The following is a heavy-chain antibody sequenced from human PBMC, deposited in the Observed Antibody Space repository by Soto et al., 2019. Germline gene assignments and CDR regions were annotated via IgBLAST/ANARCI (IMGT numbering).Heavy chain of an antibody. D-gene: IGHD5-12*01. V-gene: IGHV1-18*01. CDR2: ISAYNGNT. Sequence: GASVKVSCKASGYTFTSYGISWVRQAPGQGLEWMGWISAYNGNTNYAQKLQGRVTMTTDTSTSTAYMELRSLRSDDTAVYYCASPAPRGYSGYDWDPYDAFDIWGQGTMVTVSS. J-gene: IGHJ3*02. CDR1: GYTFTSYG. CDR3: ASPAPRGYSGYDWDPYDAFDI.